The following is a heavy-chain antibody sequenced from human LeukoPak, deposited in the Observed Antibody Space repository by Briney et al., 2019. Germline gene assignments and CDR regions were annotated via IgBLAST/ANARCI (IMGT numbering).Heavy chain of an antibody. J-gene: IGHJ4*02. CDR2: INPSGGST. D-gene: IGHD3-10*01. V-gene: IGHV1-46*01. CDR1: GYTFTSYY. CDR3: ARDIGYGSGSYSALVFDY. Sequence: GASVKVSCKASGYTFTSYYMHWVRQAPGQGLEWMGIINPSGGSTSYAQKFQGRVTMTRDTSTSTVYMELSSQRSEDTAVYYCARDIGYGSGSYSALVFDYWGQGTLVTVSS.